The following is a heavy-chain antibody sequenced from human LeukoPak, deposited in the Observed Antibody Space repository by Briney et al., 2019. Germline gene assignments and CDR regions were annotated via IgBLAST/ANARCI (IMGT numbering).Heavy chain of an antibody. D-gene: IGHD2-21*01. CDR1: GFTVSSYD. Sequence: GGSLRLSCAASGFTVSSYDMTWVRQAPGKGLEWVSSIGDGGGSTYADSVKGRFTISRDSSKNTLYLQMNSLRAEDTAIYYCAKAIPYWYFDLWGRGTQVTVSS. CDR3: AKAIPYWYFDL. CDR2: IGDGGGST. J-gene: IGHJ2*01. V-gene: IGHV3-23*01.